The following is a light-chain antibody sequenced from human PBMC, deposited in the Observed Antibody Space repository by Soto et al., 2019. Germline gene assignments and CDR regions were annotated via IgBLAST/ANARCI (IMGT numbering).Light chain of an antibody. V-gene: IGLV2-14*01. CDR2: GVN. J-gene: IGLJ3*02. CDR1: SSDFGDDKY. Sequence: QSALTQPASVSWSPGQSSTVSCTGSSSDFGDDKYVSWYQQQPGKGPNLLIYGVNSRPSGISNRFSGSKSGNTASLTISGLHVEYEAECFWGSFTTGRIWVFGGGTKLTVL. CDR3: GSFTTGRIWV.